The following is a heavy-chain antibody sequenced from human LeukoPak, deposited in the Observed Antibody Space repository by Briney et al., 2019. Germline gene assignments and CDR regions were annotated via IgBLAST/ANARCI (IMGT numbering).Heavy chain of an antibody. CDR3: ARAPFYGADYYYYYMTS. D-gene: IGHD4-17*01. CDR1: GGSISSYY. Sequence: SETLSLTCTVSGGSISSYYWSWIRQPPGKGLEWIGYIYYSGSTNYNPSLKSRVTISVDTSKNQFSLKLSSVTAADTAVYYCARAPFYGADYYYYYMTSGAKGPRSPSP. V-gene: IGHV4-59*01. CDR2: IYYSGST. J-gene: IGHJ6*03.